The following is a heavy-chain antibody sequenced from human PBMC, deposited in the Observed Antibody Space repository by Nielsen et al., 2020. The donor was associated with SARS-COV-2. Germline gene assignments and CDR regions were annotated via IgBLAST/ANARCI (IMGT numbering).Heavy chain of an antibody. CDR3: AREFGAGAFGF. CDR2: ISGGGITI. J-gene: IGHJ4*02. D-gene: IGHD3-16*01. V-gene: IGHV3-48*04. CDR1: GFTFSSYG. Sequence: GGSLRLSCAASGFTFSSYGMHWVRQAPGKGLEWVASISGGGITIFYADSVKGRFTISRDNAKNSLFLQMNSLRAEDTATYYCAREFGAGAFGFWGQGTQVTVSS.